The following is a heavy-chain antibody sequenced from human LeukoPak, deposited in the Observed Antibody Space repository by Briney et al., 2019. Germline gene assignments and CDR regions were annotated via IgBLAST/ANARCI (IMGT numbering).Heavy chain of an antibody. CDR2: IYHSGST. V-gene: IGHV4-38-2*01. CDR3: ARQTPTYFDY. CDR1: GYSISSGYY. Sequence: SETLSLTCAVSGYSISSGYYWGWIRQPPGKGLEWIGSIYHSGSTYYNPSPKSRVTISVDTSKNQFSLKLSSVTAADTAVYYCARQTPTYFDYWGQGTLVTVSS. D-gene: IGHD4-17*01. J-gene: IGHJ4*02.